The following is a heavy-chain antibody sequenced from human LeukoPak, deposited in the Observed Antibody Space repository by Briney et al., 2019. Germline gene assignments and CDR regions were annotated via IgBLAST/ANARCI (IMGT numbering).Heavy chain of an antibody. Sequence: SQTLSLTCTVSGGSISSGSYYWSWIRQPAGKGLEWIGHIYTSGSTNYNPSLKSRVTISVGTSKNQFSLKLRSVTAADTAVYYCARVVQSTDSSGFYLPEYFQHWGQGTLVTVSS. CDR1: GGSISSGSYY. CDR2: IYTSGST. D-gene: IGHD3-22*01. CDR3: ARVVQSTDSSGFYLPEYFQH. V-gene: IGHV4-61*09. J-gene: IGHJ1*01.